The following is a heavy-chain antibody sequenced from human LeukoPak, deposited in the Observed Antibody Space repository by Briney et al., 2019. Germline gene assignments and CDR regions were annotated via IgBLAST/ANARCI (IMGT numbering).Heavy chain of an antibody. CDR2: ISSSGSTI. D-gene: IGHD3-22*01. V-gene: IGHV3-48*03. CDR1: GFTFSSYE. J-gene: IGHJ4*02. Sequence: GGSLRLSCAASGFTFSSYEMNWVRQAPGKGLEWVSYISSSGSTIYYADSVKGRFTISRDNAKNSLYLQMNSLRAEDTAVYYCARHKRYYYDSSGYYYRKFDYWGQGTLVTVSS. CDR3: ARHKRYYYDSSGYYYRKFDY.